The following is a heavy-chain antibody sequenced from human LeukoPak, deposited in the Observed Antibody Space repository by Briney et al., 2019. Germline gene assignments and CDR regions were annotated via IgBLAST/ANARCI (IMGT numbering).Heavy chain of an antibody. Sequence: SETLSLTCAVYGGSFSGYYWSWIRQPPGKGLEWIGEINHSGSTNYNPSLKSRVTISVDTSKNQFSLKLSSVTAADTAAYYCARDTYYCDSSGYPRLDYWGQGTLVTVSS. V-gene: IGHV4-34*01. CDR2: INHSGST. J-gene: IGHJ4*02. D-gene: IGHD3-22*01. CDR3: ARDTYYCDSSGYPRLDY. CDR1: GGSFSGYY.